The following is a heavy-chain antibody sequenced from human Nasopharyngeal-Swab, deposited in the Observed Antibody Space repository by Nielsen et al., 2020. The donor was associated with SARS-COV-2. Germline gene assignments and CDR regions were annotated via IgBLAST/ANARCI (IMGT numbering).Heavy chain of an antibody. J-gene: IGHJ4*02. D-gene: IGHD6-13*01. V-gene: IGHV2-5*02. CDR1: GFSLSTDEVG. CDR2: IYWDDDK. CDR3: ALHRSYGYSVAAGVIDY. Sequence: SGPTLVKPTQTLTLTCTFSGFSLSTDEVGVGWIRQPPGKALEWLALIYWDDDKRYSPSLKNRLTITKDTSKNQVALTMTNMDPVDTATYYCALHRSYGYSVAAGVIDYWGQGTLVTVSS.